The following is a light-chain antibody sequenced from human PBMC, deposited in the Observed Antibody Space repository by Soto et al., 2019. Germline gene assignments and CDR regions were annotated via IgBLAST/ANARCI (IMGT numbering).Light chain of an antibody. Sequence: DIQMTQSPSSLSASVGDRVTITCRASQKISNYLNWYQKKARKAPKLLIYAASSLQSGVQSRFSSSGSGTDFTHTISSLEREDFATVYCQQIYSFSSYTVGQGTKLEIK. J-gene: IGKJ2*01. CDR3: QQIYSFSSYT. V-gene: IGKV1-39*01. CDR1: QKISNY. CDR2: AAS.